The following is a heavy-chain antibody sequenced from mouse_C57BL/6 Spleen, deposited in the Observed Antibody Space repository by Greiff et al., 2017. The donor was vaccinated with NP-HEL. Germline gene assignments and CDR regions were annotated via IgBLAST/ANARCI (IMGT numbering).Heavy chain of an antibody. CDR2: FHPYNDDT. CDR1: GYTFTTYP. J-gene: IGHJ4*01. Sequence: VQRVESGAELVKPGASVKMSCKASGYTFTTYPIEWMKQNHGKSLEWIGNFHPYNDDTKYNEKFKGKATLTVEKSSSTVYLELSRLTSDDSAVYYCARRVGNYGYAMDYWGQGTSGTVSS. D-gene: IGHD2-1*01. V-gene: IGHV1-47*01. CDR3: ARRVGNYGYAMDY.